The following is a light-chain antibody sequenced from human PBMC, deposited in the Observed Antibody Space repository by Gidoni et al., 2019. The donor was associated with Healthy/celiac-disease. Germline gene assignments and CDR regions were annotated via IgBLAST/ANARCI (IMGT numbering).Light chain of an antibody. Sequence: DIQMTQSPSSLSASVGDRVTITCRASQNISRHLNWYQQKVGKAPKLLIYAASSLPGGVPSRLGGSGSGTDFTLTISSLQPEDFATYFCQQTYNTPVTFXGXTKVEIK. CDR3: QQTYNTPVT. V-gene: IGKV1-39*01. J-gene: IGKJ4*01. CDR1: QNISRH. CDR2: AAS.